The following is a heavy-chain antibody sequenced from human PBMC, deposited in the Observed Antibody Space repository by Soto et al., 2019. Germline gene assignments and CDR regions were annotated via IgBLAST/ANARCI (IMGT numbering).Heavy chain of an antibody. J-gene: IGHJ4*02. D-gene: IGHD3-3*01. CDR2: INASGTT. V-gene: IGHV4-34*01. Sequence: TSETLSLTFSVYGGSFIGYYWSWIRQPPGKGLEWIGDINASGTTNYNPSLKSRVTMSVDAFENQFSLRLTSVTAADTAVYYCARAGGFEVVTIFDYWGRGTLVTVSS. CDR3: ARAGGFEVVTIFDY. CDR1: GGSFIGYY.